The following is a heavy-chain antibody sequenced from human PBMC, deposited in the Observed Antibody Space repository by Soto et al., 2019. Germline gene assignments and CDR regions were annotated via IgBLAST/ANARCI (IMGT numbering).Heavy chain of an antibody. CDR3: ARGARYSYGYISGMDV. Sequence: SETLSLTCAVYGGSFSGYYWSWIRQPPGKGLEWIGEINHSGSTNYNPSLKSRVTISVDTSKNQFSLKLSSVTAADTAVYYCARGARYSYGYISGMDVWGQGTTVTVSS. CDR1: GGSFSGYY. D-gene: IGHD5-18*01. V-gene: IGHV4-34*01. J-gene: IGHJ6*02. CDR2: INHSGST.